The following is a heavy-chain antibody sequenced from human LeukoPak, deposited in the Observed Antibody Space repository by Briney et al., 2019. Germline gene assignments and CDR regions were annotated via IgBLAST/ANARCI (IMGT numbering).Heavy chain of an antibody. J-gene: IGHJ3*02. D-gene: IGHD5-18*01. Sequence: PSETLSLTCTVSGGSISSGDYYWSWIRQPPGKGLEWIGYIYYSGSTYYNPSLKSRVTISVDTSKNQFSLKLSSVTAADTAVYYCARGRDRARAFDIWGQGTTVTVSS. CDR1: GGSISSGDYY. CDR2: IYYSGST. CDR3: ARGRDRARAFDI. V-gene: IGHV4-30-4*01.